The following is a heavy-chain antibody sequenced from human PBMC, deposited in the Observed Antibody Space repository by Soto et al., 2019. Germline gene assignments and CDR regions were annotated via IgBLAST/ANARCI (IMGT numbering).Heavy chain of an antibody. J-gene: IGHJ4*02. CDR2: IYYSGSA. V-gene: IGHV4-30-4*01. D-gene: IGHD1-1*01. Sequence: TLSLTCTVSGGSINSGDYYWSWIRQPPGKGLEWIGYIYYSGSAYHNPSLKSRINISVDTSKNQFSLKLSSVTAADTAVYYCAKDSGYNYFDYWGQGTLVTVSS. CDR1: GGSINSGDYY. CDR3: AKDSGYNYFDY.